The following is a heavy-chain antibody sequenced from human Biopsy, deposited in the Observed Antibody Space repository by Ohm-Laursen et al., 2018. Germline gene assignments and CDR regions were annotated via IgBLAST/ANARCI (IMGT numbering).Heavy chain of an antibody. V-gene: IGHV4-59*01. Sequence: PSQTLSLTCTVSGESMGTYYWTWIRQPPGKGLEWIASIYYSGTTNKNPSLKSRVTISVDTSKRQFYLELSSVTAADTAIYYCARVRGGFLEWFVYWGQGTLITVSS. CDR3: ARVRGGFLEWFVY. D-gene: IGHD3-3*01. CDR1: GESMGTYY. J-gene: IGHJ4*02. CDR2: IYYSGTT.